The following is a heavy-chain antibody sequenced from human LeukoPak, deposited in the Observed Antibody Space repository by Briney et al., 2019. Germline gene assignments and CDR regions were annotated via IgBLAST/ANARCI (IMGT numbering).Heavy chain of an antibody. V-gene: IGHV1-69*13. CDR1: GGTFSSYA. CDR2: IIPIFCTA. J-gene: IGHJ5*02. D-gene: IGHD3-22*01. CDR3: ARGSVVIGFDP. Sequence: ASVKVSCKASGGTFSSYAISWVRQAPGQGLEWMGGIIPIFCTANYAQKFQGRVTITADEYTRTASMELSSLRSGDTAVYYCARGSVVIGFDPWGQGTLVTVSS.